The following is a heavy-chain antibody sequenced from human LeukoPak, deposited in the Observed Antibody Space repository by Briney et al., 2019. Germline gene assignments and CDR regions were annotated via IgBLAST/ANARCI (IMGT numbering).Heavy chain of an antibody. CDR3: ARHPPRNYYDSSGFQSDYYYYMDV. CDR1: GYSFTSYW. J-gene: IGHJ6*03. D-gene: IGHD3-22*01. V-gene: IGHV5-51*01. Sequence: GESLKISCKGSGYSFTSYWIGWVRQMPGKGREWMGIIYPGDSDTRYSPSFQGQVTISADKSISTAYLQWSSLKASDTAMYYCARHPPRNYYDSSGFQSDYYYYMDVWGKGTTVTVSS. CDR2: IYPGDSDT.